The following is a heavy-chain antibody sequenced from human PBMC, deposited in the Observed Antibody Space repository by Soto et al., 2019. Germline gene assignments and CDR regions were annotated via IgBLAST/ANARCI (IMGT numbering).Heavy chain of an antibody. CDR2: IRSKANSYAT. J-gene: IGHJ6*02. Sequence: GGSLRLSCAASGFTFSGSAMHWVRQASGKGLEWVGRIRSKANSYATAYAASVKGRFTISRDDSKNTAYLQMNSLKTEDTAVYYSTRTAPQRGVGDYYYYFGMDVWGQGTTVTVSS. D-gene: IGHD1-26*01. V-gene: IGHV3-73*01. CDR3: TRTAPQRGVGDYYYYFGMDV. CDR1: GFTFSGSA.